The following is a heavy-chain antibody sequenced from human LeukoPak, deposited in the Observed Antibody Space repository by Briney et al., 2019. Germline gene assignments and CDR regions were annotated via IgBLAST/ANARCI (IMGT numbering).Heavy chain of an antibody. D-gene: IGHD2-2*01. V-gene: IGHV3-23*01. Sequence: GGSLRLSCAASGFTFSSYAMSWVRQAPGKGLEWVSAISGSGGSTYYADSVKGRFTISRDNSKNTLYLQMNSLRAEDTAVYYCAKLKESALHCSSTSCPCYYYYGMDVWGQGTTVTVSS. CDR1: GFTFSSYA. J-gene: IGHJ6*02. CDR3: AKLKESALHCSSTSCPCYYYYGMDV. CDR2: ISGSGGST.